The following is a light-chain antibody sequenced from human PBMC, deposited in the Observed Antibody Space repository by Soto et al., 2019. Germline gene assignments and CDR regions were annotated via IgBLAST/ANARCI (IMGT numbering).Light chain of an antibody. J-gene: IGKJ1*01. CDR2: WAS. CDR1: QGVLYSSNNKNY. CDR3: QQYNSYPWT. Sequence: DIVMTPSPDSLSVSLGERATINCKSSQGVLYSSNNKNYLAWYQQKPGQPPKLLIYWASTRESGVPSRFSGSGSGTEFTLTISSLQPDDFATYYCQQYNSYPWTFGPGTKVDIK. V-gene: IGKV4-1*01.